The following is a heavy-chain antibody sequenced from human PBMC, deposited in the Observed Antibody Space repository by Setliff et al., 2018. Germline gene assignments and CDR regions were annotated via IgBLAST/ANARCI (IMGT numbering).Heavy chain of an antibody. CDR2: INHSGST. J-gene: IGHJ4*02. Sequence: SETLSLTCTVSGGSISSHYWIWIRQPPGKGLEWIGEINHSGSTNYNPSLKSRVTISVDTSKNQFSLKLSSVTAADTAVYYCARLGVVTDVFGTFDYWGQGTLVTVSS. CDR1: GGSISSHY. D-gene: IGHD3-10*02. CDR3: ARLGVVTDVFGTFDY. V-gene: IGHV4-34*01.